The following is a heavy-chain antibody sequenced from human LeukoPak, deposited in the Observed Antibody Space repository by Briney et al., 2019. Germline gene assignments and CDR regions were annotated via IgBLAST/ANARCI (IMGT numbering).Heavy chain of an antibody. D-gene: IGHD6-19*01. Sequence: ASVKVSCKVSGYTLTKLSMHWVRQAPGKGLEWMGTFDPEDGETIYAQKFQGRVTMTKDTSTDTTYMELSSLRSEDTAVYYCATGYSSVWGQGTLVTVSS. J-gene: IGHJ4*02. V-gene: IGHV1-24*01. CDR2: FDPEDGET. CDR1: GYTLTKLS. CDR3: ATGYSSV.